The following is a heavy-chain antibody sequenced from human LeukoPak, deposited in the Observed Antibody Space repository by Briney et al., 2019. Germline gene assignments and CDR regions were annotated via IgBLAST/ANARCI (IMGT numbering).Heavy chain of an antibody. D-gene: IGHD5-12*01. CDR2: INPSGGST. J-gene: IGHJ4*01. CDR1: GYTFTSYY. CDR3: AREETQHIVATIHYFDY. Sequence: ASVKVSCKASGYTFTSYYMHWVRQAPGQGLEWMGIINPSGGSTSYAQKFQGRVTMTRDTSTSTVYMELSSLRSEDTAVYYFAREETQHIVATIHYFDYWGQGTLVTVSS. V-gene: IGHV1-46*01.